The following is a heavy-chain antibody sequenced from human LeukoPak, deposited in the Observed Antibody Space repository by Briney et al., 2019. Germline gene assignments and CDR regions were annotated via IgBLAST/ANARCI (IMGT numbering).Heavy chain of an antibody. CDR3: ANLRGYSGYDNY. Sequence: PGRSLRLSCAASRFTFGDYAMHWVRQAPGKGLEWVSGISWNSGSIGYADSVKGRFTISRDNAKNSLYLQMNSLRAEDTALYYCANLRGYSGYDNYWGQGTLVTVSS. D-gene: IGHD5-12*01. CDR1: RFTFGDYA. J-gene: IGHJ4*02. CDR2: ISWNSGSI. V-gene: IGHV3-9*01.